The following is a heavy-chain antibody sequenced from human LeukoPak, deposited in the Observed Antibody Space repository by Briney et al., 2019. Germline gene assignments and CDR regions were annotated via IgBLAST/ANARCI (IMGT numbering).Heavy chain of an antibody. Sequence: GESLKISCKGSGDSFTNYWIGWVRQMPGKGLEWMGRINPSNSYTNYNPSFQGHVTFSVDKSIATAYLQWPTLKASDTAMYYCARGGWLDDYWGQGTLVTVSS. CDR2: INPSNSYT. V-gene: IGHV5-10-1*01. D-gene: IGHD6-19*01. CDR1: GDSFTNYW. J-gene: IGHJ4*02. CDR3: ARGGWLDDY.